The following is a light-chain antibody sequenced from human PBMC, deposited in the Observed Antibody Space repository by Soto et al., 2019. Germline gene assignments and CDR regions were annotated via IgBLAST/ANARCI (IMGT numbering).Light chain of an antibody. CDR3: KSCPGRDSYV. Sequence: QSALTQPPSASGSPGQSVTISCTGTKNDIGVYDFVSWYQHHPGKAPRLIIYEVVQRPSGVPDRFSGSKSGNTASLSVSGLQAADVADYFYKSCPGRDSYVFASGTKVTV. CDR1: KNDIGVYDF. CDR2: EVV. J-gene: IGLJ1*01. V-gene: IGLV2-8*01.